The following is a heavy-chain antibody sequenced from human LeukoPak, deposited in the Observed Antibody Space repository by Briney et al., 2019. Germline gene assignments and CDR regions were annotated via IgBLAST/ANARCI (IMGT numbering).Heavy chain of an antibody. CDR2: ISWNSGSI. J-gene: IGHJ5*02. CDR3: AKGSSGWYGGWFDP. D-gene: IGHD6-19*01. V-gene: IGHV3-9*01. CDR1: GFTFDDYA. Sequence: GRSLRLSCAASGFTFDDYAMLWVRQAPGKGLEWVSGISWNSGSIGYADSVKGRFTISRDNAKNSLYLQMNSLRPEDTALYYCAKGSSGWYGGWFDPWGQGTLVTVSS.